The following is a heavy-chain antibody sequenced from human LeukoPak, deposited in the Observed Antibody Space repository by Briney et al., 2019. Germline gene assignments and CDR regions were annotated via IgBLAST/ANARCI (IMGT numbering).Heavy chain of an antibody. CDR2: ISAYNGNT. CDR1: GYTFTSYG. V-gene: IGHV1-18*01. D-gene: IGHD6-13*01. J-gene: IGHJ4*02. Sequence: GASVKLSCRASGYTFTSYGISGVRQAPGKGLEWMGWISAYNGNTNYAQKLQGRVTMTTDTSTSTAYMELRSLRSADTAVYYCARSAAAGTDFDYWGQGTLVTVSS. CDR3: ARSAAAGTDFDY.